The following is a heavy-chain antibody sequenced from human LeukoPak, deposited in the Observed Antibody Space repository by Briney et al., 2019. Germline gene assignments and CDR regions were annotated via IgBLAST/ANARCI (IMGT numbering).Heavy chain of an antibody. V-gene: IGHV4-59*01. CDR1: GASIRSFY. D-gene: IGHD6-13*01. CDR2: ISYTGNT. J-gene: IGHJ3*02. CDR3: ARDAPPAYSSLTAFDI. Sequence: SDTLSLTCTVSGASIRSFYWSWIRQPPGQGLEWIAYISYTGNTNYNPSLKSRVTISLDTSKNQFSLKLSSVTAADTAVYYCARDAPPAYSSLTAFDIWGQGTMVTVS.